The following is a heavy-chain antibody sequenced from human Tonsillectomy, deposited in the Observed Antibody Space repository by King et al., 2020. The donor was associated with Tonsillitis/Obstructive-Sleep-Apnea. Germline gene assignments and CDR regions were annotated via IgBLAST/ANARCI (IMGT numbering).Heavy chain of an antibody. Sequence: QLVQSGAEVKRPGASVRVSCKASGYTFTNYGISWVRQAPGQGLEWMGWISPYNGDTNFAQKLQGRVTMTTGTSTSTAYMELRSLRSNDTAVYYCAGGSMSHYYYSFDYHTLYYWSQGTLVTVSS. D-gene: IGHD3-22*01. CDR3: AGGSMSHYYYSFDYHTLYY. J-gene: IGHJ4*02. CDR2: ISPYNGDT. CDR1: GYTFTNYG. V-gene: IGHV1-18*01.